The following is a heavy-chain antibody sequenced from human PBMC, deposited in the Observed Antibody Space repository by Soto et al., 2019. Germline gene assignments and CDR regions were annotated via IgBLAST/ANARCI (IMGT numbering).Heavy chain of an antibody. CDR3: ARAPGGDCSGGSCYTYYGMDV. Sequence: QVQLVQSGAEVKKPGSSVKVSCKASGGTFSSYAISWVRQAPGQGLEWMGGIIPNSGGTNYAQKFQGWVTMTRDTSISTAYMELSRLRSDDTAVYYCARAPGGDCSGGSCYTYYGMDVWGQGTTVTVSS. CDR1: GGTFSSYA. J-gene: IGHJ6*02. CDR2: IIPNSGGT. V-gene: IGHV1-2*04. D-gene: IGHD2-15*01.